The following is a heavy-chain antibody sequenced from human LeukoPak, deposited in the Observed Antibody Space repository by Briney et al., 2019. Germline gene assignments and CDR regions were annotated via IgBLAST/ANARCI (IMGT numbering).Heavy chain of an antibody. D-gene: IGHD6-19*01. CDR2: IYYSGTT. Sequence: SETLSLTCSISGGSISSSGDHWGWIRQPPGKGLEWIGNIYYSGTTYYNPSLKSRVTISVDTSNNQFSLKLSSVTAADTAVYYCARGGGQWLERSFDHWGQGTLVTVSS. V-gene: IGHV4-39*07. J-gene: IGHJ4*02. CDR1: GGSISSSGDH. CDR3: ARGGGQWLERSFDH.